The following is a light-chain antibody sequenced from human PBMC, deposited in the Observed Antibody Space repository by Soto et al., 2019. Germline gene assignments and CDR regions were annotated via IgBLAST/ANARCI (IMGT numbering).Light chain of an antibody. CDR1: QNISDS. CDR2: AAS. CDR3: QRSWT. V-gene: IGKV1-39*01. Sequence: DIQMTQSPSSRSASVGDRVTITCRASQNISDSLNWYQHKPGQAPKLLIYAASSLQSGVPSRFSGSGSETDFTLTISSLQPEDFASYFCQRSWTFGQGTKL. J-gene: IGKJ2*01.